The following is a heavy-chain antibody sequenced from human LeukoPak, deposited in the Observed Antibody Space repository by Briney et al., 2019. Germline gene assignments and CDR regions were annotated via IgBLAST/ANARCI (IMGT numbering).Heavy chain of an antibody. CDR2: ITWNSGNI. CDR3: VKGVGLQTDYYYYMDV. CDR1: GLTFDDHA. J-gene: IGHJ6*03. Sequence: GGSLRLSCAASGLTFDDHAMHWVRQAPGKGLEWVSSITWNSGNIGYADSVKGRFTIPRDNAKNSLYLQMSSLRPEDTALYYCVKGVGLQTDYYYYMDVWGKGTTVTVSS. V-gene: IGHV3-9*01. D-gene: IGHD5-18*01.